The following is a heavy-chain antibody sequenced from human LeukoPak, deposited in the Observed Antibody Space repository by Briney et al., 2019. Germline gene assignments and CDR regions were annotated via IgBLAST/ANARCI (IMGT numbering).Heavy chain of an antibody. CDR3: ARDNAGITGFDY. Sequence: VGSLRLSCAASGFTFSDYYMSWIRQAPGKGLEWGSYISSSGSTIYYAASLKGRFTISRDNAKNSLYLQMNSLRAEDTAVYDCARDNAGITGFDYRGQGTLVTVSS. CDR1: GFTFSDYY. J-gene: IGHJ4*02. D-gene: IGHD1-20*01. CDR2: ISSSGSTI. V-gene: IGHV3-11*01.